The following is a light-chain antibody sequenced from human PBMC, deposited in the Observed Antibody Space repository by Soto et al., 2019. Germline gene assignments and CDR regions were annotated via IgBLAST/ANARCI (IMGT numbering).Light chain of an antibody. Sequence: QSVLTQPASVSGSPGQSITISCTGTSSDVGNYNYVSWYQQHPGKAPKLMIFEVSNRPSGVSNRFSGSKSGNTASLTISGLQTEDEADYYCSSYTTSSSRVFGSGNKVTV. V-gene: IGLV2-14*01. J-gene: IGLJ1*01. CDR2: EVS. CDR1: SSDVGNYNY. CDR3: SSYTTSSSRV.